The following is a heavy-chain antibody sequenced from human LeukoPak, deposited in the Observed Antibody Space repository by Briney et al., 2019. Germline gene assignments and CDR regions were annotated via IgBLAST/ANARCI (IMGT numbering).Heavy chain of an antibody. CDR2: IYYSGST. J-gene: IGHJ6*03. CDR3: ARDGEWTKISGDYYYYMDV. V-gene: IGHV4-59*11. Sequence: AAETLSLTCTVSGGSISSHYGSWIRQPPGKGLEWIGYIYYSGSTNYNPSLKSRVTISVDTSKNQFSLKLSSVTAADTAVYYCARDGEWTKISGDYYYYMDVWGKGTTVTVSS. CDR1: GGSISSHY. D-gene: IGHD3-10*01.